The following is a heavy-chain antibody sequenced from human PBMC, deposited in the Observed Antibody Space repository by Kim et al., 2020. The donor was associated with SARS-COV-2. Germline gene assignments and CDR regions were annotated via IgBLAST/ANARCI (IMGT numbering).Heavy chain of an antibody. Sequence: SETLSHTCTVSGGSISSYYWSWIRQSPGKGLEWIGYIYYSGSTNYNPSLKSRVTISVDTSKNQFSLKLSSVTAADTAVYYCARYSSTWNRFDPWGQGTLVTVSS. V-gene: IGHV4-59*08. J-gene: IGHJ5*02. CDR3: ARYSSTWNRFDP. CDR2: IYYSGST. CDR1: GGSISSYY. D-gene: IGHD6-13*01.